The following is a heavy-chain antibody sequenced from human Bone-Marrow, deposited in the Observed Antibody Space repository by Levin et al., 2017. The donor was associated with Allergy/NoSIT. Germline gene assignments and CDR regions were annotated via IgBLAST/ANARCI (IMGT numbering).Heavy chain of an antibody. Sequence: GGSLRLSCAASGFTFSSYAMHWVRQAPGKGLEWVAVISYDGSNKYYADSVKGRFTISRDNSKNTLYLQMNSLRAEDTAVYYCAREPAGTWGLRFLEWPNPPRYYYYGMDVWGQGTTVTVSS. CDR2: ISYDGSNK. V-gene: IGHV3-30-3*01. J-gene: IGHJ6*02. CDR3: AREPAGTWGLRFLEWPNPPRYYYYGMDV. CDR1: GFTFSSYA. D-gene: IGHD3-3*01.